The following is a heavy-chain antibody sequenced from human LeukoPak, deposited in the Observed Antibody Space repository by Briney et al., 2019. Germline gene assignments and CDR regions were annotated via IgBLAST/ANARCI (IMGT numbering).Heavy chain of an antibody. J-gene: IGHJ4*02. Sequence: GGCPRLSCATSGFTFSSYAMSWVRQAPGKGLEWVSGIGASGGSTYYADSVKGRFTISRDNSKNTLYLQMNSLRTEDTAVYYCAKAEGYDILTGLDYWGQGTLVTVSS. D-gene: IGHD3-9*01. CDR2: IGASGGST. CDR3: AKAEGYDILTGLDY. CDR1: GFTFSSYA. V-gene: IGHV3-23*01.